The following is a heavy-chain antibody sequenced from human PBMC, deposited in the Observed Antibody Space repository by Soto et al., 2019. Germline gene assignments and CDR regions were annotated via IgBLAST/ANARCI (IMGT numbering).Heavy chain of an antibody. CDR3: TRDAGVSGELYY. V-gene: IGHV1-18*01. CDR1: GYTFTSYG. CDR2: ISAYTGNT. D-gene: IGHD3-16*01. J-gene: IGHJ4*02. Sequence: QVQLVQSGAEVKKPGASVKVSCKASGYTFTSYGISWVRQAPGQGLEWMGWISAYTGNTNYAQKLQGKGTMTTDTAPSTAYMELRSLRSYDTAMYYCTRDAGVSGELYYWGQGTLVTVSS.